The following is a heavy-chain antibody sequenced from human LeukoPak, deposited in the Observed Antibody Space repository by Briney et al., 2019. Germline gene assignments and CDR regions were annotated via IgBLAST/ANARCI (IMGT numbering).Heavy chain of an antibody. V-gene: IGHV4-34*01. CDR2: INHSGST. Sequence: SETLSLTCAVYAGSFSGYNWSWARQPPGKGLEWIGEINHSGSTNYNPSLTSRVTISVDTSKKQFSLKLSSVTAADTAVYYCARVRATGAHDYWGQGTLVTV. J-gene: IGHJ4*02. D-gene: IGHD7-27*01. CDR1: AGSFSGYN. CDR3: ARVRATGAHDY.